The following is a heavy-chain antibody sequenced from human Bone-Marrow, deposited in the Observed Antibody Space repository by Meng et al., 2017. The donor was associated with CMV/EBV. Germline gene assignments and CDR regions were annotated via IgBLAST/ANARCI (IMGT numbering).Heavy chain of an antibody. V-gene: IGHV1-69*10. CDR2: IIPILGIA. CDR1: GGTFSSYA. CDR3: ARLNFNVDTAMVNYYYGMDV. J-gene: IGHJ6*02. D-gene: IGHD5-18*01. Sequence: SVKVSCKASGGTFSSYAISWVRQAPGQGLEWMGGIIPILGIANYAQKFQGRVTITADKSTSTAYMELSSLRSEDTAVYYCARLNFNVDTAMVNYYYGMDVWGQGTTVTVSS.